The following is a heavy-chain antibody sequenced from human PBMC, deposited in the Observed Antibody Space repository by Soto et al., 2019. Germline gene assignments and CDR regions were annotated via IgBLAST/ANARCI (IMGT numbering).Heavy chain of an antibody. D-gene: IGHD5-12*01. CDR1: GGSISSYY. CDR2: IYYSGST. J-gene: IGHJ3*02. CDR3: ARVVSGYDYSAFDI. V-gene: IGHV4-59*01. Sequence: SETLSLTCTVSGGSISSYYWSWIRQPPGKGLEWIGYIYYSGSTNYNPSLKSRVTISVDTSKNQFSLKLSSVTAADTAVYYCARVVSGYDYSAFDIWGQGTMVTVSS.